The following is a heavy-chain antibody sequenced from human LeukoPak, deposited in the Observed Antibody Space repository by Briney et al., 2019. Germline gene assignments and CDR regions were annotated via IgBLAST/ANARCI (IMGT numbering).Heavy chain of an antibody. D-gene: IGHD4-11*01. CDR1: GFTFNNYA. Sequence: PGGSLRLSCAASGFTFNNYAMSWVRQAPGKGLEWVSAISGGGDSTYYADSVKGRFTISRDNSKNTLYLQMNSLRAEDTAVYYCAKGGLPLNYYGMDVWGQGTTVTVSS. CDR3: AKGGLPLNYYGMDV. J-gene: IGHJ6*02. V-gene: IGHV3-23*01. CDR2: ISGGGDST.